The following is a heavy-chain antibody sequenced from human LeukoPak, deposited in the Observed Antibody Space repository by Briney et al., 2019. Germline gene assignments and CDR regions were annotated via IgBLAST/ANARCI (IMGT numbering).Heavy chain of an antibody. CDR3: ARLHYYDSSGYSIFLDY. J-gene: IGHJ4*02. CDR2: ISSSSSTI. D-gene: IGHD3-22*01. CDR1: GFTFSSYS. Sequence: GGSQRLSCAASGFTFSSYSMNWVRLAPGKGLEWVSYISSSSSTIYYADSVKGRFTISRDNAKNSLYLQMNSLRAEDTAVYYCARLHYYDSSGYSIFLDYWGQGTLVTVSS. V-gene: IGHV3-48*04.